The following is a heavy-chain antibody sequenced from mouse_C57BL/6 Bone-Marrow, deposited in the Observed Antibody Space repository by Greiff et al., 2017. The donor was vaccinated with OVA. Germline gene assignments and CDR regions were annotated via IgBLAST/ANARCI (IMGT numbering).Heavy chain of an antibody. CDR3: TKSGSSLAWFAY. CDR1: GYTFTSYW. V-gene: IGHV1-5*01. D-gene: IGHD1-1*01. Sequence: EVQVVESGTVLARPGASVKMSCKTSGYTFTSYWMHWVKQRPGQGLAWIGAIYPGNSDTSYNQKFKGKAKLTAVTSASTAYMELSSLTNEDSAVYYCTKSGSSLAWFAYWGQGTLVTVSA. CDR2: IYPGNSDT. J-gene: IGHJ3*01.